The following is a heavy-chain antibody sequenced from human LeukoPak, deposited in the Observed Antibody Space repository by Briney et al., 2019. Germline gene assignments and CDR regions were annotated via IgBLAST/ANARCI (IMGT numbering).Heavy chain of an antibody. CDR2: IYHSGST. CDR1: GGSISSYY. J-gene: IGHJ4*02. CDR3: ARGSRLVEGLFDY. D-gene: IGHD6-19*01. V-gene: IGHV4-59*12. Sequence: SETLSLTRTVSGGSISSYYWSWIRQPPGKGLEWIGYIYHSGSTYYNPSLKSRVTISVDRSKNQFSLKLSSVTAADTAVYYCARGSRLVEGLFDYWGQGTLVTVSS.